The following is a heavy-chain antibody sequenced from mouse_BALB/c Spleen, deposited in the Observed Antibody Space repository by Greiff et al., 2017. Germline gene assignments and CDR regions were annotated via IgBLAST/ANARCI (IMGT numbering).Heavy chain of an antibody. V-gene: IGHV5-17*02. D-gene: IGHD2-10*02. CDR2: ISSGSSTI. CDR3: ASQYGNYVGYYAMDY. J-gene: IGHJ4*01. Sequence: EVQVVESGGGLVQPGGSRKLSCAASGFTFSSFGMHWVRQAPEKGLEWVAYISSGSSTIYYADTVKGRFTISRDNPKNTLFLQMTSLRSEDTAMYYCASQYGNYVGYYAMDYWGQGTSVTVSS. CDR1: GFTFSSFG.